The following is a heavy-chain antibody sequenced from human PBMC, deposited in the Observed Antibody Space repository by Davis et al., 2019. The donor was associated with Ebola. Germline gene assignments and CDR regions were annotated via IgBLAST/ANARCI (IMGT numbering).Heavy chain of an antibody. D-gene: IGHD3-10*01. CDR1: GYNFIEYF. CDR2: MNPNSGNT. CDR3: ARRMGRLLWFGELYSPGGFDP. Sequence: ASVKVSCKASGYNFIEYFMHWVRQAPGQGLEWMGWMNPNSGNTGYAQKFQGRVTMTRNTSISTAYMELSGLRSDDTAVYYCARRMGRLLWFGELYSPGGFDPWGQGTLVTVSS. J-gene: IGHJ5*02. V-gene: IGHV1-8*01.